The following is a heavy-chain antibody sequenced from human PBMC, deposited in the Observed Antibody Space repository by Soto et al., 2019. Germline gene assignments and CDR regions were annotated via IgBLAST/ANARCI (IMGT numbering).Heavy chain of an antibody. J-gene: IGHJ4*02. CDR3: ARGNYCSGGSCYYFFDY. D-gene: IGHD2-15*01. CDR2: IYYGGST. V-gene: IGHV4-30-4*01. Sequence: QVQLQESGPGLVKPSQTLSLTCTVSGGSISSDDYYWSWIRQPPGKGLEWIGHIYYGGSTYYNPSLKSRVTISVDTAKKQFSLKLSSVTAADTAVYYCARGNYCSGGSCYYFFDYWGQGTLVTVSS. CDR1: GGSISSDDYY.